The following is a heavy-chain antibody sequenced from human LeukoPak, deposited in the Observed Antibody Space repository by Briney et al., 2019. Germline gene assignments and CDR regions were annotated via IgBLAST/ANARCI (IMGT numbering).Heavy chain of an antibody. J-gene: IGHJ5*02. Sequence: GGSLRLSCAASGFTFSSYEMNWVRQAPGKGLEWVANIKQDGSEKYYVDSVKGRFTISRDNAKNSLYLQMNSLRAEDTAVYYCARVKSGWFDPWGQGTLVTVSS. CDR3: ARVKSGWFDP. D-gene: IGHD3-10*01. CDR1: GFTFSSYE. V-gene: IGHV3-7*01. CDR2: IKQDGSEK.